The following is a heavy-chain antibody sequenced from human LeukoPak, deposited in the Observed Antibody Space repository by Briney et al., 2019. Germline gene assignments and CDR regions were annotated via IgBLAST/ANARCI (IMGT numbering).Heavy chain of an antibody. CDR1: GGSISSGGYY. CDR2: IYYSGST. V-gene: IGHV4-61*08. J-gene: IGHJ4*02. CDR3: ARHNPTIFGVVPHTGMYY. D-gene: IGHD3-3*01. Sequence: SETLSLTCTVSGGSISSGGYYWSWIRQPPGKGLEWIGYIYYSGSTNYNPSLKSRVTISVDTSRNQFSLKLSSVTAADTAVYYCARHNPTIFGVVPHTGMYYWGQGTLVTVSS.